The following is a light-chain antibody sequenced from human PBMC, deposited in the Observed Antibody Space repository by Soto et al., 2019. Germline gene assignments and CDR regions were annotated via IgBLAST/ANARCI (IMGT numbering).Light chain of an antibody. CDR1: QGISSW. CDR3: QQSYNFPRT. V-gene: IGKV1-12*01. J-gene: IGKJ1*01. Sequence: DIHMTQSPSSFSASVLDIVTITFRASQGISSWLAWYQQKPGKAPKLLIYAASSLQSGVPSRFSGSGSGTDFSFSISSLQPEDIATYFCQQSYNFPRTFGQGTKVDIK. CDR2: AAS.